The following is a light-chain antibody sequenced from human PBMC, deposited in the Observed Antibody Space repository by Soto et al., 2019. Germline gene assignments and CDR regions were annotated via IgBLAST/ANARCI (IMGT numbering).Light chain of an antibody. J-gene: IGLJ2*01. CDR2: EGS. V-gene: IGLV2-23*03. Sequence: QSALTQPASVSGSHGQSITISCTGTSSDVGSYNLVSWYQQHPGKAPKLMSYEGSKRPSGVSNRFSGSKSGNTASLTISGLQAEDEADYYCCSYAGSSTFVVFGGGTQLTVL. CDR3: CSYAGSSTFVV. CDR1: SSDVGSYNL.